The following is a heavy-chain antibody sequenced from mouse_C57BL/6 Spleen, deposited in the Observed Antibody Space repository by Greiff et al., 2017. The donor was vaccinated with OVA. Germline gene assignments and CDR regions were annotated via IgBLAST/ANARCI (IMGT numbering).Heavy chain of an antibody. V-gene: IGHV5-6*02. CDR2: ISSGGSYT. CDR3: ASVITTVGGERGFDY. D-gene: IGHD1-1*01. CDR1: GFTFSSYG. J-gene: IGHJ2*01. Sequence: EVMLVESGGDLVKPGGSLKLSCAASGFTFSSYGMSWVRQTPDKRLEWVATISSGGSYTYYPDSVKGRFTISRDNAKNTLYLQMSSLKSEDTAMYYCASVITTVGGERGFDYWGQGTTLTVSS.